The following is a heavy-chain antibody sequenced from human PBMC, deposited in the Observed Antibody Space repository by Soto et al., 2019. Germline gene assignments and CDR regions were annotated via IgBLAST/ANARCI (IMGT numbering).Heavy chain of an antibody. D-gene: IGHD2-2*01. CDR3: AKDNVIPALTTPYYYYAMDV. Sequence: GGSLRLSCAASGFTFGSYAMSWVRQTPGKGLEWISTISGSGRGGSTYYVDSVKGRFTISRDNSKNTLYLQMNSLRAEDTAVYYCAKDNVIPALTTPYYYYAMDVWGQGTTVTV. CDR2: ISGSGRGGST. V-gene: IGHV3-23*01. J-gene: IGHJ6*02. CDR1: GFTFGSYA.